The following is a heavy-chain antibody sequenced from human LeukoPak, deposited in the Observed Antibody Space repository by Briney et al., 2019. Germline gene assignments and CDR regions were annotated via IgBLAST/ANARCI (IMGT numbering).Heavy chain of an antibody. CDR2: ISGSADST. CDR1: GFTYSSNA. J-gene: IGHJ4*02. Sequence: PGGSLRLSCAASGFTYSSNAMTWVRQAPGKGLEWVSTISGSADSTLYTDSVKGRFTISRDNSKNTLYLQMNSLRAEDTAVYYCAKKHGNSGIYFDDWAREPWSPSPQ. D-gene: IGHD5-24*01. V-gene: IGHV3-23*01. CDR3: AKKHGNSGIYFDD.